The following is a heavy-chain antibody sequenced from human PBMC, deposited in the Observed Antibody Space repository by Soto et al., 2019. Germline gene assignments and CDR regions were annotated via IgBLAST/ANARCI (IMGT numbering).Heavy chain of an antibody. CDR3: ARERLGFEGATEGNWFDP. CDR2: IISIFGTA. D-gene: IGHD1-26*01. J-gene: IGHJ5*02. CDR1: GGTFSSYA. Sequence: QVQLVQSGAEVKKPGSSVKVSCKASGGTFSSYAISWVRQAPGQGLEWMGGIISIFGTANYAQKFQGRVTITADKSTSTAYMELSSLRSEDTAVYYCARERLGFEGATEGNWFDPWGQGTLVTVSS. V-gene: IGHV1-69*06.